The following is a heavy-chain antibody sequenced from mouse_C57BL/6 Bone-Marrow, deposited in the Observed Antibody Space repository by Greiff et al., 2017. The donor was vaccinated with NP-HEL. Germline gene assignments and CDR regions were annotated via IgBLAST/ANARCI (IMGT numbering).Heavy chain of an antibody. V-gene: IGHV1-76*01. CDR2: IYPGSGNT. CDR1: GYTFTDYY. CDR3: ARDYGSSSLAMDY. D-gene: IGHD1-1*01. Sequence: QVQLKESGAELVRPGASVKLSCKASGYTFTDYYINWVKQRPGQGLEWIARIYPGSGNTYYNEKFKGKATLTAEKSSSTAYMQLSSLTSEDSAVYFCARDYGSSSLAMDYWGQGTSVTVSS. J-gene: IGHJ4*01.